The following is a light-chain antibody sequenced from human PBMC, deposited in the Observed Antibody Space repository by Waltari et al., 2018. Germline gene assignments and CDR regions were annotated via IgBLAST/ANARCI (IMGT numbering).Light chain of an antibody. Sequence: QSALTQPPSASGSPGQSITISCTGTSSDVGGYDYVSWYQQHPSKAPKLMIYEVSKRPSGVPDRFSGSKSGNTASLTVSGLQAEDEADYYCSSYAGSNNAVFGGGTHLTVL. V-gene: IGLV2-8*01. CDR2: EVS. CDR3: SSYAGSNNAV. CDR1: SSDVGGYDY. J-gene: IGLJ7*01.